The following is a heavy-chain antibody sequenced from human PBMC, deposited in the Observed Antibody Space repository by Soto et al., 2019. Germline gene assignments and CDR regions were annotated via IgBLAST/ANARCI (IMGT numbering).Heavy chain of an antibody. CDR1: GVSISSGSYF. J-gene: IGHJ4*02. D-gene: IGHD4-17*01. V-gene: IGHV4-30-4*01. CDR2: IYYSGST. Sequence: QVQLQESGPGLVKPSQTLSLTRTVSGVSISSGSYFWMWARHPPGKALEWIGYIYYSGSTYHNPSLKSRVTISVDTSKNQFSLKLSSVTATDTAVYYCARDNYGDTYYFDYWGQGTLVTVSS. CDR3: ARDNYGDTYYFDY.